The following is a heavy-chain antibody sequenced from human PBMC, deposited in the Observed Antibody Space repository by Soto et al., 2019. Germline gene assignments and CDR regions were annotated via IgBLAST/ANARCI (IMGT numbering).Heavy chain of an antibody. V-gene: IGHV4-4*02. J-gene: IGHJ6*02. Sequence: PSETLSLTCAVSGGSISSSNWWSWVRQPPGKGLEWIGEIYHSGSTNYNPSLKSRVTISVDKSKNQFSLKLSSVTAADTAVYYCARGGRYSYGRWGMDVWGQGTTVTVS. D-gene: IGHD5-18*01. CDR2: IYHSGST. CDR3: ARGGRYSYGRWGMDV. CDR1: GGSISSSNW.